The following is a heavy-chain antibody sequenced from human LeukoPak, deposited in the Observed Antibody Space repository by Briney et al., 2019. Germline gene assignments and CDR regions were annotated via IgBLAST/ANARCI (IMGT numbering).Heavy chain of an antibody. J-gene: IGHJ4*02. CDR1: GFTFSSYA. V-gene: IGHV3-23*01. CDR3: AKASWVSSADAVL. Sequence: GGSLRLSCAASGFTFSSYAMSWVRQAPGKGLEWVSGISGSGAGTYYADSVKGRFTISRDNSKNTLYLQMNSLRAEDTAVYFCAKASWVSSADAVLWGQGTLVTVSS. D-gene: IGHD3-3*02. CDR2: ISGSGAGT.